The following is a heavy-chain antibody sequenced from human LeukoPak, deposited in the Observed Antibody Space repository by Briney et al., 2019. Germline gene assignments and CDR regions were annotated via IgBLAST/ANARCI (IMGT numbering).Heavy chain of an antibody. J-gene: IGHJ4*02. D-gene: IGHD3-9*01. V-gene: IGHV4-39*01. CDR2: IYYSGNT. CDR3: VRRYSDIVTGYLYYFDY. Sequence: SETLSLTCTVSGDSISSNDYYWGWIRQPPGKGLEWIGDIYYSGNTYYNPSLKSRVTISVDTSKDRFSLKLSSVTAADTAVYYCVRRYSDIVTGYLYYFDYWGRGTLVTVSS. CDR1: GDSISSNDYY.